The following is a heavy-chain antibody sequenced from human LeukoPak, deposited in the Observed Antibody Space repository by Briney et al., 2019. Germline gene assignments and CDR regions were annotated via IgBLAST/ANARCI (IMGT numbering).Heavy chain of an antibody. CDR2: INPSGGST. J-gene: IGHJ4*02. V-gene: IGHV1-46*01. Sequence: GASVKVSCKASGYTFTSYYMHWVRQAPGQGLEWMGIINPSGGSTSYAQKFQGRVTMTRDMSTSTVYMELSSLRSEDTAVYYCARDPGHDTSNYGGLDFWGQGTLVTVSS. CDR1: GYTFTSYY. CDR3: ARDPGHDTSNYGGLDF. D-gene: IGHD4-11*01.